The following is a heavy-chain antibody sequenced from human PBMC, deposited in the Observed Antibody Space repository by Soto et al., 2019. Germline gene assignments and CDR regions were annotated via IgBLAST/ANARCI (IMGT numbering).Heavy chain of an antibody. CDR2: LIPIFGTA. CDR1: GGTFSSYA. CDR3: ATHTVVTPGNYYSGMDV. Sequence: QVQLVQSGAEVKKPGSSVKVSCKASGGTFSSYAISWVRQAPGQGLEWMGGLIPIFGTADYAQKFQGRVTIHADESTSTAYMELSSLRSDDTAVYYCATHTVVTPGNYYSGMDVWGQGTTVTVSS. V-gene: IGHV1-69*12. J-gene: IGHJ6*02. D-gene: IGHD4-4*01.